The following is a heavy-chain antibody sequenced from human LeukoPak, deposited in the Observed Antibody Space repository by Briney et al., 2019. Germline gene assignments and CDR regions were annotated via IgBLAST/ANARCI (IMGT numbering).Heavy chain of an antibody. D-gene: IGHD3-3*01. CDR2: IYTSGST. Sequence: PSETLSLTCTVSGGPISSYYWSWIRQPAGKGLEWIGRIYTSGSTNHNPSLKSRVTMSVDTSKNQFSLKLSSVTAADTAVYYCATETYYDFWSGYYRVDYWGQGTLVTVSS. V-gene: IGHV4-4*07. J-gene: IGHJ4*02. CDR1: GGPISSYY. CDR3: ATETYYDFWSGYYRVDY.